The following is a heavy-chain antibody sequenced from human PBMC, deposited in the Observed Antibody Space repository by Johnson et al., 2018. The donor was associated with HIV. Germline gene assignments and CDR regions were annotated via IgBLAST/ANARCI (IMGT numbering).Heavy chain of an antibody. CDR2: VYSGGGT. D-gene: IGHD1-26*01. J-gene: IGHJ3*02. V-gene: IGHV3-NL1*01. CDR3: AKDRGGSYLLFGAFDI. CDR1: GFTFSSYA. Sequence: VQLVESGGGLVQPGGSLRLSCAASGFTFSSYAMHWVRQAPGKGLERVAVVYSGGGTDYADSVKGRFTISSDNCKNTLCLQMNSLRAEDTAVYYCAKDRGGSYLLFGAFDIWGQGTMVTVSS.